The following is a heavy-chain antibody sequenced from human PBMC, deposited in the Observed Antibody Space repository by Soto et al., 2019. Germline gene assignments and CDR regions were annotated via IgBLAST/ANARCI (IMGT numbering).Heavy chain of an antibody. CDR1: GYTFTSYD. J-gene: IGHJ4*02. D-gene: IGHD3-9*01. CDR2: MNPNSGNT. V-gene: IGHV1-8*01. CDR3: ARVSDYDILTGYYFSPGEYYFDY. Sequence: ASVKVSCKASGYTFTSYDINWVRQATGQGLEWMGWMNPNSGNTGYAQKFQGRVTMTRNTSISTAYMELSSLRSEDTAVYYCARVSDYDILTGYYFSPGEYYFDYWGQGTLVTVSS.